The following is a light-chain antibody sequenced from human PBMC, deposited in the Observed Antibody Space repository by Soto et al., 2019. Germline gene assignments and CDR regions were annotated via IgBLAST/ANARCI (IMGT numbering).Light chain of an antibody. V-gene: IGLV2-14*01. J-gene: IGLJ2*01. Sequence: QSVLTQPASVSGSPGQSITISCTGTSSDVGGYNYVSWHQHHPGKAPKLMIYEVSNRPSGVSNRFSGSKSGNTASLTISGLQAEDEADYYCSSYVSSNTVVFGGGTKLTVL. CDR1: SSDVGGYNY. CDR3: SSYVSSNTVV. CDR2: EVS.